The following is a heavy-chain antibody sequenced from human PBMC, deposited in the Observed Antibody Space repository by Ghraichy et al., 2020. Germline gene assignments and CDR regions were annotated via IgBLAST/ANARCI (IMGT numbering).Heavy chain of an antibody. CDR2: FDPEDGET. D-gene: IGHD6-19*01. CDR1: GYTLTELS. CDR3: ATSVYSSGWHPRMCY. V-gene: IGHV1-24*01. Sequence: ASVKVSCKVSGYTLTELSMHWVRQAPGKGLEWMGGFDPEDGETIYAQKFQGRVTMTEDTSTDTAYMELSSLRSEDTAVYYCATSVYSSGWHPRMCYWGQGTLVTVSS. J-gene: IGHJ4*02.